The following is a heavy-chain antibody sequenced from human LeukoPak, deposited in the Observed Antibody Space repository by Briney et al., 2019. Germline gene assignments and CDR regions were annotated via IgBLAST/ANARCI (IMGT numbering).Heavy chain of an antibody. D-gene: IGHD5-18*01. J-gene: IGHJ6*02. V-gene: IGHV3-30*04. CDR2: ISYDGNMK. Sequence: HPGGSLRLSCAASGFSFSAYAMHWVRQAPGKGLEWVTSISYDGNMKYYGGSLKGRFTISRDNSKNTLYLHMNSLRPEDTAVYYCARAVDADTATFLPHLYYGMDVWGQGTTVTVSS. CDR1: GFSFSAYA. CDR3: ARAVDADTATFLPHLYYGMDV.